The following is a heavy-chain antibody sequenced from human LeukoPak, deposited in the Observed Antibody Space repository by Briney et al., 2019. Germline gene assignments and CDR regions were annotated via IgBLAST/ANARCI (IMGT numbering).Heavy chain of an antibody. CDR1: GASISSADYY. V-gene: IGHV4-61*08. CDR2: IYYSGST. J-gene: IGHJ6*02. D-gene: IGHD3-22*01. Sequence: SETLSLTCTVSGASISSADYYWNWIRQPPGKGLEWIGYIYYSGSTNYNPSLKSRVTISVDTSKNQFSLKLSSVTAADTAVYYCARDGHQDSSGYYDMDVWGQGTTVTVSS. CDR3: ARDGHQDSSGYYDMDV.